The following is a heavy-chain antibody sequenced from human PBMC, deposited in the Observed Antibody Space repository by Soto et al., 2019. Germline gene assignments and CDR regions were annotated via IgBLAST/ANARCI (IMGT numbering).Heavy chain of an antibody. Sequence: SETLSLTCTVSGDSISSYSWNWIRQPPGKGLEWIGYISYSVATNYNPSLKSRVTISVDTSKKQFSLKLNSVTAADTAVYYCARGSVGSGWKFDYWGQGTLVTVSS. J-gene: IGHJ4*02. D-gene: IGHD3-22*01. V-gene: IGHV4-59*13. CDR2: ISYSVAT. CDR1: GDSISSYS. CDR3: ARGSVGSGWKFDY.